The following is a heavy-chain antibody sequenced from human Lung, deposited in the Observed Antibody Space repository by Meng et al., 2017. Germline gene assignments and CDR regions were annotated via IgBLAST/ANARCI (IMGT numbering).Heavy chain of an antibody. CDR2: IRGDGGSI. CDR3: ARESGYFEY. J-gene: IGHJ4*02. CDR1: GFTFRSSW. V-gene: IGHV3-74*03. Sequence: VQLVEYGGGGVQTVRSLRLSCAASGFTFRSSWMYWVSQAPGKGLVWVSRIRGDGGSIVYADSVKGRFTISRDNAKNTLFLQMNSLRAEDTAVYYCARESGYFEYWGQGILVTVSS.